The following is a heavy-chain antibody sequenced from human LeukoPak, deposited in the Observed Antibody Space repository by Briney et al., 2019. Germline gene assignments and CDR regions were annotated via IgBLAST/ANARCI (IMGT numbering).Heavy chain of an antibody. Sequence: SETLSLTCAVYGGSFSGYYWSWIRQPPGKGLEWIGEINHSGSTNYNPSFKSRVTISVDTSKNQFSLKLSSVTAADTAVYYCASSLGYCSSTSCYNRIFDYWGQGTLVTVSS. CDR1: GGSFSGYY. CDR2: INHSGST. V-gene: IGHV4-34*01. D-gene: IGHD2-2*02. J-gene: IGHJ4*02. CDR3: ASSLGYCSSTSCYNRIFDY.